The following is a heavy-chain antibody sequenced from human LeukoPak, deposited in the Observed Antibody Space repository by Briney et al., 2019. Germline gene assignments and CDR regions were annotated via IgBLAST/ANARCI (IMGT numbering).Heavy chain of an antibody. V-gene: IGHV3-48*03. D-gene: IGHD4-23*01. J-gene: IGHJ4*02. CDR3: ARVHYFYGGNSEVYFDY. CDR2: ISISGSTI. Sequence: GGSLRLSCAASGFTFGTYEMNWVRQAPGKGLEWVSYISISGSTICYADSVKGRFTISRDNAKNSLYLQMNSLRAEDTAVYYCARVHYFYGGNSEVYFDYWGQGTLVTVSS. CDR1: GFTFGTYE.